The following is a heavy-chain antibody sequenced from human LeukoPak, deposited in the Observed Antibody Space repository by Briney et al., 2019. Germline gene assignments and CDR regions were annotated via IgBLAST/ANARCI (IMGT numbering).Heavy chain of an antibody. CDR2: ISYDGSNK. CDR3: ARDALLWFGESYYFDY. CDR1: GFTFSSYA. D-gene: IGHD3-10*01. J-gene: IGHJ4*02. Sequence: GGSLRLSCAASGFTFSSYAMHWVRQAPGKGLERVAVISYDGSNKYYADSVKGRFTISRDNSKNTLYLQMNSLRAEDTAVYYCARDALLWFGESYYFDYWGQGTLVTVSS. V-gene: IGHV3-30*04.